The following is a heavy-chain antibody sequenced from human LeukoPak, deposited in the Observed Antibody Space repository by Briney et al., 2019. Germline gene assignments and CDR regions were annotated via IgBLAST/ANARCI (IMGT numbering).Heavy chain of an antibody. CDR2: IRSKANSYAT. J-gene: IGHJ4*02. V-gene: IGHV3-73*01. CDR1: GYTFTGYY. CDR3: TRAPITMIVPDY. D-gene: IGHD3-22*01. Sequence: KVSCKASGYTFTGYYMHWVRQASGKGLGWVCRIRSKANSYATAYAASVKGRFTISRDDSKNTAYLQMNSLKTEDTAVYYCTRAPITMIVPDYWGQGTLVTVSS.